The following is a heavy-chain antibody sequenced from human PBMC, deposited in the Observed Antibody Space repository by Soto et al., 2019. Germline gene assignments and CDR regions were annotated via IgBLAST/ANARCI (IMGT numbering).Heavy chain of an antibody. CDR1: GFTFSSYA. J-gene: IGHJ6*02. D-gene: IGHD3-3*01. V-gene: IGHV3-23*01. Sequence: GGSLRLSCAASGFTFSSYAMSWVRQAPGKGLGWVSAISGSGGSTYYADSVKGRFTISRDNSKNTLYLQMNSLRAEDTAVYYCALSYDFWSGYYYYYYYGMDVWGQGTTVTVSS. CDR3: ALSYDFWSGYYYYYYYGMDV. CDR2: ISGSGGST.